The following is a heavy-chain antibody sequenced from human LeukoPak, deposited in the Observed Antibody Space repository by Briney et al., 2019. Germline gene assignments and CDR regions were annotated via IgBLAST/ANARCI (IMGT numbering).Heavy chain of an antibody. Sequence: PGGSLRLSCAASGFTFNAYYMGWVRQAPGKGLECVASISRDGNDVYYVDSVKGRFTISRDNAKNSLYLQMNSLRAEDTAVYYCARAAELLWFGELPHPDYWGQGTLVTVSS. CDR2: ISRDGNDV. V-gene: IGHV3-7*01. CDR3: ARAAELLWFGELPHPDY. D-gene: IGHD3-10*01. CDR1: GFTFNAYY. J-gene: IGHJ4*02.